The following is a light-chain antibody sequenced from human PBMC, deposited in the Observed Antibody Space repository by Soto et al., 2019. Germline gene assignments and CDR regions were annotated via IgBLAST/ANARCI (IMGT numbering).Light chain of an antibody. J-gene: IGKJ4*01. V-gene: IGKV1-5*01. Sequence: DIQRTQSPSTLSASVGDRVTITCRASQSISSWLAWYQQKPGKAPKLLLYDASSLESGVPSRFSGSGSGTEFTLTISSLQPDDFATYYCQQYNSYSPTFGGGTKVDIK. CDR1: QSISSW. CDR2: DAS. CDR3: QQYNSYSPT.